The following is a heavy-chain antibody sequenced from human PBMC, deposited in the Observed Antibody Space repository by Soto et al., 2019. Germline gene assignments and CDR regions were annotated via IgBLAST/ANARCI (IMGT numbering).Heavy chain of an antibody. D-gene: IGHD1-1*01. CDR1: GFTFTNYY. Sequence: QVQLVQSGAEVKKPGASVKVSCKTSGFTFTNYYINWVRQAPGQGLEVMGWISAYSGNTNYAQNLQGRVTMTTDTSASTAYLELRSLRSDDTAVYFWARGDTYYVNWYFDSWGQGTLVTVSS. J-gene: IGHJ4*02. CDR2: ISAYSGNT. V-gene: IGHV1-18*01. CDR3: ARGDTYYVNWYFDS.